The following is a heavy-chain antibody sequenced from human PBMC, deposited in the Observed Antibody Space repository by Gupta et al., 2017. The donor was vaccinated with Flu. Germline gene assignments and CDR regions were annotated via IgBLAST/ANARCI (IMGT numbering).Heavy chain of an antibody. Sequence: FTFSNYAMSWVRQAPVKGLEWVSGISGSGGSAYYADSVKGRFTISRDNSKNTLYLQMNSLRAEDTAVYHCSKGGFTYYFDYWGQGTLVTVSS. CDR1: FTFSNYA. CDR3: SKGGFTYYFDY. V-gene: IGHV3-23*01. CDR2: ISGSGGSA. D-gene: IGHD3-10*01. J-gene: IGHJ4*02.